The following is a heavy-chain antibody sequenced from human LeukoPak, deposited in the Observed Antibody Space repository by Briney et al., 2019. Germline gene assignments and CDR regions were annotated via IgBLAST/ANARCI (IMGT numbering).Heavy chain of an antibody. CDR3: ARDLPKGYCSGGSCYNNWFDP. D-gene: IGHD2-15*01. CDR1: GYTFTSYA. V-gene: IGHV1-3*01. CDR2: INAGNGNT. Sequence: GASVKVSFKASGYTFTSYAMHWVRQAPGQRLEWMGWINAGNGNTKYSQKFQGRVTITRDTSASTAYMELSSLRSEDTAVYYCARDLPKGYCSGGSCYNNWFDPWGQGTLVTVSS. J-gene: IGHJ5*02.